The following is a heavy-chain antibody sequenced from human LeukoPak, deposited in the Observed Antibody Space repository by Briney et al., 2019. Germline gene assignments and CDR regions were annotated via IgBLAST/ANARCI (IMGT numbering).Heavy chain of an antibody. D-gene: IGHD3-10*01. CDR3: ARRKVRGVIITLNWFDP. J-gene: IGHJ5*02. CDR2: INHSGST. V-gene: IGHV4-34*01. Sequence: PSETLSLTCAVYGGSFSGYYWSWIRQPPGKGLEWIGEINHSGSTNYNPSLKSRVTISVDTSKNQFSLKLSSVTAADTAVYYCARRKVRGVIITLNWFDPWGQGTLVTVSS. CDR1: GGSFSGYY.